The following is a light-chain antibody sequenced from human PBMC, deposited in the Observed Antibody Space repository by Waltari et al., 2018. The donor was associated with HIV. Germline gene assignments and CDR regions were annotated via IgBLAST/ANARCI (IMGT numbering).Light chain of an antibody. Sequence: AIQMTQFPSSLSASVGERVTITCRASQGIRKDLAWYQQRPGRAPKLLIFDAATLQRAVPSRFSGRGSGTEFTLTISSLQTEDFATYFCLQDYDYPRTFGQGTKVELK. CDR1: QGIRKD. CDR3: LQDYDYPRT. J-gene: IGKJ1*01. CDR2: DAA. V-gene: IGKV1-6*01.